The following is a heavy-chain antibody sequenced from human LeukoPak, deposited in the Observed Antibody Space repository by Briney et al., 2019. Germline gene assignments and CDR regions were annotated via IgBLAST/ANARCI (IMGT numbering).Heavy chain of an antibody. CDR1: GGSISSLY. CDR2: IYYTGST. V-gene: IGHV4-59*08. Sequence: SETLSLTCSVSGGSISSLYWSWIRQPPGKGLEWIGYIYYTGSTNYNPSLMSRVTMFVDMAKNQFSLRLSSVTAADTAVYYCARQRAYSSSSPFDYWGQGTLVTVSS. J-gene: IGHJ4*02. CDR3: ARQRAYSSSSPFDY. D-gene: IGHD6-6*01.